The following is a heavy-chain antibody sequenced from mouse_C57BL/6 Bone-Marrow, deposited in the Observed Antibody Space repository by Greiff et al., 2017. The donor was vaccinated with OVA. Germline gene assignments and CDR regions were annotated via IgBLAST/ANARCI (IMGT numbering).Heavy chain of an antibody. CDR1: GFTFTDYY. V-gene: IGHV7-3*01. CDR3: ARYMFSGYVGFAC. CDR2: IRNKANGYTT. Sequence: DVQLVESGGGLVQPGGSLSLSCAASGFTFTDYYMSWVRQPPGKALEWLGFIRNKANGYTTEYSASVKGRFTISRDNSQSILYLQMNALRAEDSATYYCARYMFSGYVGFACWGQGTLVAVSA. D-gene: IGHD3-2*02. J-gene: IGHJ3*01.